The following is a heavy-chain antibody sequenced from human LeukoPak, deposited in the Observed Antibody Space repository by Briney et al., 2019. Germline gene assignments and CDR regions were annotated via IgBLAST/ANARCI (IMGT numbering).Heavy chain of an antibody. CDR2: IYPGDSDT. CDR3: ARCIAGITVAGRYFDY. Sequence: GESLKISCKGSGYTFTNYWIGWVRQMPGKGLEWMGIIYPGDSDTRYGPSFQGQVTISADKSISTAYPQWSSLKASDTAMYYCARCIAGITVAGRYFDYWGQGTLVTVSS. J-gene: IGHJ4*02. CDR1: GYTFTNYW. V-gene: IGHV5-51*01. D-gene: IGHD6-19*01.